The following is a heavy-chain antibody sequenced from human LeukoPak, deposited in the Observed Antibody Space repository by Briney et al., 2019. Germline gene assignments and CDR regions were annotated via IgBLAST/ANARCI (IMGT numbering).Heavy chain of an antibody. Sequence: SVKVSCKASGGTFSSYAISWVRQAPGQGLEWMGGIIPIFGTANYAQKFQGRVTITADESTSAAYMELSSLRSEDTAVYYCARENCSGGSCYFDTLAYFDYWGQGTLVTVSS. CDR1: GGTFSSYA. CDR2: IIPIFGTA. CDR3: ARENCSGGSCYFDTLAYFDY. D-gene: IGHD2-15*01. V-gene: IGHV1-69*01. J-gene: IGHJ4*02.